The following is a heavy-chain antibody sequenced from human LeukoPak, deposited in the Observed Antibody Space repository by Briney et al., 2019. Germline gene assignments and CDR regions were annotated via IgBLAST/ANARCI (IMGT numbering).Heavy chain of an antibody. CDR1: GGSISSGSYY. D-gene: IGHD5-18*01. CDR3: ASTRGYSYGKHGPFDY. Sequence: SETLSLTCTVSGGSISSGSYYWSWIRQPAGKGLEWIGRIYTSGSTNYNPSLKSRVTISVDRSKNQFSLKLSSVTAADTAVYYCASTRGYSYGKHGPFDYWGQGTLVTVSS. J-gene: IGHJ4*02. V-gene: IGHV4-61*02. CDR2: IYTSGST.